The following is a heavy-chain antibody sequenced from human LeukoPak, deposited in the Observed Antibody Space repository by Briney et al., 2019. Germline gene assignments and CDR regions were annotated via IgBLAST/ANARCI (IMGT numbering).Heavy chain of an antibody. CDR1: GGSFSGYY. J-gene: IGHJ4*02. V-gene: IGHV4-34*03. CDR3: AVVRDSSGHAYFDY. CDR2: INHSGST. Sequence: SETLSLTCAVYGGSFSGYYWSWIRQPPGKGLEWIGEINHSGSTNYNPSLKSRVTIPVDTSKDQFSLKLSSVTAEDTAVYYWAVVRDSSGHAYFDYWGQGTRVTVSS. D-gene: IGHD3-22*01.